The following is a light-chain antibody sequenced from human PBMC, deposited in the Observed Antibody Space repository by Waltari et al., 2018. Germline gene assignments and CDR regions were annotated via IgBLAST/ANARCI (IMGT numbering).Light chain of an antibody. Sequence: DIQMTQSPSSLSASVGDRVTITCRASQGIRNDLDWYQQKPGKAPKRLIYAASSLQSGVPSRFSGSGSGTEFTLTISSLQPEEFATYYCLQHRSYPYSFGQGTKLEIK. CDR3: LQHRSYPYS. CDR2: AAS. J-gene: IGKJ2*03. V-gene: IGKV1-17*01. CDR1: QGIRND.